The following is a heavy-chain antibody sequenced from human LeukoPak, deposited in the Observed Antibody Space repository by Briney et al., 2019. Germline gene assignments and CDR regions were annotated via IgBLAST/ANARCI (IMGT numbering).Heavy chain of an antibody. V-gene: IGHV4-61*02. CDR3: ARVGKYYYDSSDRADY. CDR1: GGSISSGSYY. J-gene: IGHJ4*02. CDR2: IHTSGST. Sequence: PSQTLSLTCTVSGGSISSGSYYWSWIRQPAGKGLEWIGRIHTSGSTNYNPSLKSRVTISVDTSKNQFSLKLSSVTAADTAVYYCARVGKYYYDSSDRADYWGQGTLVTVSS. D-gene: IGHD3-22*01.